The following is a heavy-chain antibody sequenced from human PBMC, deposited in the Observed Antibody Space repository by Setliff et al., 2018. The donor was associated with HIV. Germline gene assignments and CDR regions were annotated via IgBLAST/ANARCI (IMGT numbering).Heavy chain of an antibody. V-gene: IGHV1-46*01. Sequence: ASVKVSCKASGYTFTSYYMHWVRQAPGQGLEWMGIINPNGGSTNYAQKFEGRVAMTADTSTNNVHMYLSSLRSEDTAIYYCARGGPGSSFGYDWFDPWGQGTPVTVSS. J-gene: IGHJ5*02. CDR3: ARGGPGSSFGYDWFDP. D-gene: IGHD5-18*01. CDR1: GYTFTSYY. CDR2: INPNGGST.